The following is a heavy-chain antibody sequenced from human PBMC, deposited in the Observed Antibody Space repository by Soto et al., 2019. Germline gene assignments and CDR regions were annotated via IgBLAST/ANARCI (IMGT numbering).Heavy chain of an antibody. CDR3: ARSVVHAFGVVPDDY. J-gene: IGHJ4*02. CDR1: GFTVSSNY. Sequence: EVQLVESGGGLVQPGGSLRLSCAASGFTVSSNYMSWVRQAPGKGLEWVSVIYSGGSTYYADSVKGRFTISRDNSKNTLYLQMNSLRVEDTAVYYCARSVVHAFGVVPDDYWGQGTLVTVSS. V-gene: IGHV3-66*01. CDR2: IYSGGST. D-gene: IGHD3-3*01.